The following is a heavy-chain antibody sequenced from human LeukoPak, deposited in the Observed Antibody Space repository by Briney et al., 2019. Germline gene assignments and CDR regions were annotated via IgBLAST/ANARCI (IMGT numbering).Heavy chain of an antibody. CDR2: INPSGRST. V-gene: IGHV1-46*01. J-gene: IGHJ4*02. Sequence: ASVKVCCKASGYTFTSYYMHWVRQAPGQGLEWMGIINPSGRSTSYAQKFQGRVTMTRDTSTSTVYMELSSLRSEDTAVYYCARDSWDDVSFDYWGQGTLVTVSS. D-gene: IGHD1-1*01. CDR3: ARDSWDDVSFDY. CDR1: GYTFTSYY.